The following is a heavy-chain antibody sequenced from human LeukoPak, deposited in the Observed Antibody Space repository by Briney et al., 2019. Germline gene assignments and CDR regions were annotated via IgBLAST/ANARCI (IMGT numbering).Heavy chain of an antibody. CDR3: SSAISGWFDP. CDR2: FDPEDGET. J-gene: IGHJ5*02. V-gene: IGHV1-24*01. CDR1: GYTLTELS. Sequence: ASVKVSCRVSGYTLTELSMHWVRQAPGKGLEWMGGFDPEDGETIYAQKFQGRVTMTEDTSTDTAYMELSSLRSEDTAVYYCSSAISGWFDPWGQGTLVTVSS. D-gene: IGHD3-9*01.